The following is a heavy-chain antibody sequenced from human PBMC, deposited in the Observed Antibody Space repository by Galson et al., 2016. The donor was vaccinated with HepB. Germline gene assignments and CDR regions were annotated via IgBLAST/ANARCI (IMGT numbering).Heavy chain of an antibody. CDR1: GFTFGDYS. Sequence: LRLSCATSGFTFGDYSVSWFRQAPGKGLEWVGFVRNKAYGGTPEYAASVKGRFTLSRDESKSIVYLQMNSLKTEDTAIYYCARDRITGLYYYGLDVWGPGTTVTVSS. D-gene: IGHD3-16*01. CDR3: ARDRITGLYYYGLDV. CDR2: VRNKAYGGTP. J-gene: IGHJ6*02. V-gene: IGHV3-49*03.